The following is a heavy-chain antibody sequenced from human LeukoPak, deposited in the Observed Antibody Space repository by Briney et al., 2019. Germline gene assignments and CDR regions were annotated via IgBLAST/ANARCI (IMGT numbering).Heavy chain of an antibody. J-gene: IGHJ4*02. D-gene: IGHD6-13*01. CDR2: ISYDGSNK. CDR1: GFTFSSYG. CDR3: AKGGIAAAAPDY. Sequence: GRSLRLSCAASGFTFSSYGMHWVRQAPGKGLEWVAVISYDGSNKYYADSVKGRFTISGDNSKNTLYLQMNSLRAEDTAVYYCAKGGIAAAAPDYWGQGTLVTVSS. V-gene: IGHV3-30*18.